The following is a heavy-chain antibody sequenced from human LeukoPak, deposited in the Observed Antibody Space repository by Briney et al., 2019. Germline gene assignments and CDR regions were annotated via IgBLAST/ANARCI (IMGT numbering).Heavy chain of an antibody. CDR3: ARDYGPSRGFDY. J-gene: IGHJ4*02. V-gene: IGHV4-59*01. D-gene: IGHD3-10*01. CDR2: IYYSGST. CDR1: GRSISRYY. Sequence: SETLTLTRTVSGRSISRYYRSWLRQPPGEGLEWIGYIYYSGSTNYNPSLKSRVTISVDTSKNQFSLKLSSVTAADTAVYYCARDYGPSRGFDYWGQGTLVTVSS.